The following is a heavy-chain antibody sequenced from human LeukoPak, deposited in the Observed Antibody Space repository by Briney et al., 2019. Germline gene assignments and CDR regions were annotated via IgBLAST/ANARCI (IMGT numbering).Heavy chain of an antibody. CDR2: MNPNSGNT. J-gene: IGHJ4*02. Sequence: ASMKVSCKSSGYTFTSYDITRVRQATGQGLEWMGWMNPNSGNTDYSHKFTGRVTMTRNTSISKAYMELSSLRSEDTAVYYCARAASYSSSGKTRKNYYFDYWGQGTLVTVSS. D-gene: IGHD6-13*01. CDR1: GYTFTSYD. V-gene: IGHV1-8*01. CDR3: ARAASYSSSGKTRKNYYFDY.